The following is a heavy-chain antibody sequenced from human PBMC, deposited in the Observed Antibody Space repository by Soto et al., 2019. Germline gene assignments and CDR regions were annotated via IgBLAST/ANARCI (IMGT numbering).Heavy chain of an antibody. Sequence: QVQLQESGPGLVKPSETLSLTCTVSGGSISSYYWSWIRQPPGKGLEWIGYIYYSGSTNYNPSLKSRVTISVDTSKNQFSLKLSSVTAADTAVYYCARGELNGDYVPPPWYFDLWGRGTLVTVSS. CDR2: IYYSGST. CDR1: GGSISSYY. V-gene: IGHV4-59*01. D-gene: IGHD4-17*01. J-gene: IGHJ2*01. CDR3: ARGELNGDYVPPPWYFDL.